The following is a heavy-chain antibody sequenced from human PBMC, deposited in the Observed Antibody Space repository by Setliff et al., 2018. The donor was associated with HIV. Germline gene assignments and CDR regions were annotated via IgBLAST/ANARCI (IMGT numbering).Heavy chain of an antibody. Sequence: ASVKVSCKASGYTLTTYGISWVRQAPGQGPEWMGWINTNTGNPTYAQGFTGRFVFSLDTSVSTAYLQTSSLKAEDTAVYYCARDLPLPGIAVAASMGRDYYYSMDVWGQGTTVTVSS. J-gene: IGHJ6*02. CDR1: GYTLTTYG. CDR2: INTNTGNP. D-gene: IGHD6-19*01. V-gene: IGHV7-4-1*02. CDR3: ARDLPLPGIAVAASMGRDYYYSMDV.